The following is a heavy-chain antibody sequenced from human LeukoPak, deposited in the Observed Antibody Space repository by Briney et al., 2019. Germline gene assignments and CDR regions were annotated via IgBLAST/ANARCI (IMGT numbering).Heavy chain of an antibody. CDR1: GFTFSSYS. CDR3: ARDIAVALDY. J-gene: IGHJ4*02. Sequence: PGGSLRLSCAASGFTFSSYSMNWVRQAPGKGLEWVSYISGSSSTIYYADSVKGRFTISRDNAKNSLYLQMNSLRAEDTAVYYCARDIAVALDYWGQGTLVTVSS. D-gene: IGHD6-19*01. CDR2: ISGSSSTI. V-gene: IGHV3-48*01.